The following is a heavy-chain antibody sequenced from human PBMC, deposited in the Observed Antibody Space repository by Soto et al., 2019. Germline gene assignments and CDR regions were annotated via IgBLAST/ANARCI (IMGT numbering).Heavy chain of an antibody. CDR3: ARQRTGTIFGVVASYGMDV. V-gene: IGHV5-51*01. D-gene: IGHD3-3*01. J-gene: IGHJ6*02. CDR1: GYSFTSYW. Sequence: LKISCKGSGYSFTSYWIGWVRQMPGKGLEWMGIIYPGDSDTRYSPSFQGQVTISADKPISTAYLQWSSLKASDTAMYYCARQRTGTIFGVVASYGMDVWGQGTTVTVSS. CDR2: IYPGDSDT.